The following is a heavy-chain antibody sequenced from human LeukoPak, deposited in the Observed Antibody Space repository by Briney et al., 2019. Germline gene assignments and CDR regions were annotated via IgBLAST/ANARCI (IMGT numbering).Heavy chain of an antibody. D-gene: IGHD5-24*01. CDR2: ISFDGRNE. CDR1: GFTFSSYG. Sequence: GGSLRLSCAASGFTFSSYGMHWVRQAPGKGLEWVTIISFDGRNEYYADSVKGRFTISRDNSKNTLYLQMNSLRAEDTAVYYCAKDSEEMATADAGYYFDYWGQGTLVTVSS. CDR3: AKDSEEMATADAGYYFDY. V-gene: IGHV3-30*18. J-gene: IGHJ4*02.